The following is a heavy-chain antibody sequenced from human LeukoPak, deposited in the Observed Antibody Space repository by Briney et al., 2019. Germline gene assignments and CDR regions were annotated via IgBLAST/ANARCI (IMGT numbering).Heavy chain of an antibody. V-gene: IGHV3-23*01. CDR1: GFTFSSYA. D-gene: IGHD6-13*01. Sequence: GGSLRLSCAASGFTFSSYAMSWVRQAPGKGLEWVSAISGSGGSTYYADSVKGRFTISRDNSKNTLYLQMNSLRAEDTAVYYCARERIIAAAGYYYGMDVWGQGTTVTVSS. CDR3: ARERIIAAAGYYYGMDV. CDR2: ISGSGGST. J-gene: IGHJ6*02.